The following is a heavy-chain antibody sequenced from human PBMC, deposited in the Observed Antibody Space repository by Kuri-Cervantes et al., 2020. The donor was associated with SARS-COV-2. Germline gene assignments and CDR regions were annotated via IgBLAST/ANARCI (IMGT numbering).Heavy chain of an antibody. J-gene: IGHJ5*02. V-gene: IGHV3-30*18. Sequence: LSLTCATSGFTFSSYGMHWVRQAPGKGLEWVAVISYDGSNKYYADSVKGRFTISRDNSKNTLYLQMNSPRAEDTAVYYCAKDGLGYNWNAGGWFDPWGQGTLVTVSS. CDR3: AKDGLGYNWNAGGWFDP. D-gene: IGHD1-20*01. CDR2: ISYDGSNK. CDR1: GFTFSSYG.